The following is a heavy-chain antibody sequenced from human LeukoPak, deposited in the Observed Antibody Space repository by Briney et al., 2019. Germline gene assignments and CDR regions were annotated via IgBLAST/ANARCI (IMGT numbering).Heavy chain of an antibody. D-gene: IGHD1-14*01. Sequence: SETLSLTCAVYGGSFSGYYWSWIRQPPGKGLEWIGEINHSGSTNYNPSLKSRVTISVDTSKNQFSLKLSSVTAADTAVYYCAREGRNRSFDYWGQGTLVTVSS. CDR2: INHSGST. CDR3: AREGRNRSFDY. CDR1: GGSFSGYY. V-gene: IGHV4-34*01. J-gene: IGHJ4*02.